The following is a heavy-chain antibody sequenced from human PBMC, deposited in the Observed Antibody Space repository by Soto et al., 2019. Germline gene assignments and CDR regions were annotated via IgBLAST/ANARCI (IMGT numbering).Heavy chain of an antibody. Sequence: ASVKVSCKASGGTFSSYTSSWVRQAPGQGLEWMGRIIPILGITNYAQKFQGRVTITADKSTSTAYMELSSLRSEDTAVYYCARDQSFDRNYYYGIDAWGQGTTVTVSS. CDR1: GGTFSSYT. V-gene: IGHV1-69*04. CDR2: IIPILGIT. CDR3: ARDQSFDRNYYYGIDA. J-gene: IGHJ6*02.